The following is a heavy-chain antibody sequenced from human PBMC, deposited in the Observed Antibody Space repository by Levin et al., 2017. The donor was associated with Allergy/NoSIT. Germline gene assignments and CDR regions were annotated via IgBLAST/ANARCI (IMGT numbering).Heavy chain of an antibody. V-gene: IGHV5-51*01. D-gene: IGHD6-13*01. CDR3: ARRGRYSSTWYGDY. CDR1: GYTFSDFW. J-gene: IGHJ4*02. CDR2: IYPGDSET. Sequence: HGESLKISCKGSGYTFSDFWIGWVRQLPGKGLEWMGIIYPGDSETRYSPSFQGQVTISADKSISTAYLQWSSLKASDTAVYYCARRGRYSSTWYGDYWGQGTLVTVSS.